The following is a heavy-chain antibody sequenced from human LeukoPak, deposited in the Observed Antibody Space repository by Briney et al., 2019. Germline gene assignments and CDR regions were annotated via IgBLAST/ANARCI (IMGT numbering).Heavy chain of an antibody. CDR1: GFTFSSYA. CDR2: ISDSSGST. D-gene: IGHD2-2*01. J-gene: IGHJ4*02. Sequence: GTLTLTCAASGFTFSSYALCWVGQGPGQGLEWGLAISDSSGSTYYADSVKGRFTTSRDNSKNTLYLQMNSLRADDTAVYYCAKDVYCSSTSCYVGYIIWGQGTLVTVSS. CDR3: AKDVYCSSTSCYVGYII. V-gene: IGHV3-23*01.